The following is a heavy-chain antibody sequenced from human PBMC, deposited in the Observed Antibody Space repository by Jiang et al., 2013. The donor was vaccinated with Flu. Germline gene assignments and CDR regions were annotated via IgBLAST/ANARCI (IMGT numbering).Heavy chain of an antibody. J-gene: IGHJ4*02. Sequence: PSETLSLTCVVSGYSIGSGYYWGWVRQPPGKSLEWIGNIFHSGSASYNPSLKSRVTLSVDTSKNQFSLKVNSVTAADTAVYYCATRGSPDYGGNGYLWGQGTLVTVSS. CDR1: GYSIGSGYY. CDR3: ATRGSPDYGGNGYL. V-gene: IGHV4-38-2*01. CDR2: IFHSGSA. D-gene: IGHD4-23*01.